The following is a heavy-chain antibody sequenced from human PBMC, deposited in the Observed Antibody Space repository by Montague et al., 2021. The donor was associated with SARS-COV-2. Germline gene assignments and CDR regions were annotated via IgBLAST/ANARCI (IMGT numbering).Heavy chain of an antibody. J-gene: IGHJ3*01. CDR3: ATESLSVFGVVIYAFHV. Sequence: SVKVSCKVSGYTVTEAPMHWVRQAPGKGLEWMGSFDPAHGETVYAQKFQDRVTMTEDTSTDTAYMELSSLRFEGTAVYYCATESLSVFGVVIYAFHVWGQGTMVTVSS. D-gene: IGHD3-3*01. CDR1: GYTVTEAP. V-gene: IGHV1-24*01. CDR2: FDPAHGET.